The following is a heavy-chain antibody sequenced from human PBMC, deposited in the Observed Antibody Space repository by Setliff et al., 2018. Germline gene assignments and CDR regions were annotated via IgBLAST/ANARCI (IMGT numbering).Heavy chain of an antibody. CDR3: AREVLDCDSGTRGYFDY. V-gene: IGHV4-59*12. D-gene: IGHD3-10*01. J-gene: IGHJ4*02. CDR1: GVSISDFF. Sequence: SETLSLTCTVSGVSISDFFWSWLRQPPGKGLEWIGSIYYSGSTYYNPSLKSRITISVDTSKKQFSLRLSSVTAADTALYYCAREVLDCDSGTRGYFDYWGQGILVTVSS. CDR2: IYYSGST.